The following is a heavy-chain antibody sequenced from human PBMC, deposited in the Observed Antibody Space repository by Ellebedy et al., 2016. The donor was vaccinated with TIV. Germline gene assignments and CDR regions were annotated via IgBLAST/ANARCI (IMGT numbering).Heavy chain of an antibody. D-gene: IGHD6-19*01. CDR3: ARRQVSALDY. V-gene: IGHV4-39*01. Sequence: SETLSLTCTVSGDSVSNGYFYWGWIRQPPGKGLEWLGTIYYTGATSYSPSLKSRVTISIDTSSNQFSLNLTSVTAADTAVYYCARRQVSALDYWGQGTLVTVSS. J-gene: IGHJ4*02. CDR1: GDSVSNGYFY. CDR2: IYYTGAT.